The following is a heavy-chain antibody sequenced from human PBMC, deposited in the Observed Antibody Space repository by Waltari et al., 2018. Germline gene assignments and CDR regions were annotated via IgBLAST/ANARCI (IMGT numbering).Heavy chain of an antibody. Sequence: EVQLVESGGVVVQPGGSLRLSCAASGFTFDDYAMHWVRQAPGKGLEWVSLISCDGGSTYYADSVKGRFTISRDNSKNSLYLQMNSLRAEDTALYYCAKDIEYSGYEGLFQLWGQGTLVTVSS. CDR1: GFTFDDYA. CDR2: ISCDGGST. CDR3: AKDIEYSGYEGLFQL. D-gene: IGHD5-12*01. J-gene: IGHJ1*01. V-gene: IGHV3-43D*04.